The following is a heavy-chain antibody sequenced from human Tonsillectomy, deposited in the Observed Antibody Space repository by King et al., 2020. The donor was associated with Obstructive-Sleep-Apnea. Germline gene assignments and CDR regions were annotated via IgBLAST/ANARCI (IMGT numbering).Heavy chain of an antibody. D-gene: IGHD3-16*01. V-gene: IGHV1-69*10. CDR2: IFPMVDIG. J-gene: IGHJ4*02. CDR3: ASQSTGGPFDY. CDR1: GSYP. Sequence: VQLVESGAELKRPGASVKVSCKPSGSYPVSWVRQAPGQGLEWMGGIFPMVDIGNDAPKFQGRVTITADKSTSTIYMELRSLKPDDTAIYYCASQSTGGPFDYWGQGTLVTVSS.